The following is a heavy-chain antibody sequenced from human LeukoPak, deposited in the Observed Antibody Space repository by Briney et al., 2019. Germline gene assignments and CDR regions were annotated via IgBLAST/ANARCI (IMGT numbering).Heavy chain of an antibody. D-gene: IGHD3-10*01. CDR1: GGSISSGSHY. CDR2: IYTSGST. Sequence: SETLSLTCTVSGGSISSGSHYWSWIRQPAGKGLEWTGRIYTSGSTNYNPSLKSRVTISIDTSKNQFSLKLTSVTAADTAVYYCARDGWFAESRYIDLWGRGTLVTVSS. J-gene: IGHJ2*01. V-gene: IGHV4-61*02. CDR3: ARDGWFAESRYIDL.